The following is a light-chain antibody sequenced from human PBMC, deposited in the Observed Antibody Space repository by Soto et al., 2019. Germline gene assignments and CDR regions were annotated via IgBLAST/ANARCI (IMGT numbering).Light chain of an antibody. CDR1: SSDVGTYNL. Sequence: QSALTQPASVTGSPGQSITISCTGTSSDVGTYNLVSWYQLHPGKAPKLIIYDGILRPSGVPHRFSASKSGNTASLRISGLEAEDEADYYCCTYTGTDVFAVFGGGTKLTVL. J-gene: IGLJ2*01. CDR3: CTYTGTDVFAV. CDR2: DGI. V-gene: IGLV2-23*01.